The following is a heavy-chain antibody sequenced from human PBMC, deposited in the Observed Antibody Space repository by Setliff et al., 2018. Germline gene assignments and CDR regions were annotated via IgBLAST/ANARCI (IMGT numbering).Heavy chain of an antibody. D-gene: IGHD3-10*01. V-gene: IGHV5-51*01. CDR2: IYAGDSDT. CDR1: GFSFTDFW. Sequence: PGESLNISCKGSGFSFTDFWIGWVRQMPGKGLEWMGLIYAGDSDTRHNPSFLGRVTMSADKSINTAYLQWSSLKASDTAIYYCARQKSTGSGNNWFDPWGQGTLVTAPQ. CDR3: ARQKSTGSGNNWFDP. J-gene: IGHJ5*02.